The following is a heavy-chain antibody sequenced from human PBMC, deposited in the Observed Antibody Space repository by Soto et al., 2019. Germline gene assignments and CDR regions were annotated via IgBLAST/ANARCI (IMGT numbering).Heavy chain of an antibody. D-gene: IGHD2-15*01. CDR2: IWYDGSNK. CDR3: ATIVVVVAATSMDV. J-gene: IGHJ6*02. CDR1: GFTFSSYG. Sequence: ESGGGVIQPGRSLRLSCAASGFTFSSYGMHWVRQAPGKGLEWVAVIWYDGSNKYYADSVKGRFTISRDNSKNTLYLQMNSLRAEDTAVYYCATIVVVVAATSMDVWGQGTTVTVS. V-gene: IGHV3-33*01.